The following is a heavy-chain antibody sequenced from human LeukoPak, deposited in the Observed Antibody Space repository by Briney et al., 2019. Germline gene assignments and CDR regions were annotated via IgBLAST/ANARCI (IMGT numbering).Heavy chain of an antibody. CDR1: GGSISTSKYY. CDR2: IFYSGST. D-gene: IGHD5-24*01. Sequence: SETLALTCTVSGGSISTSKYYWGWIRQPPGKGLEWIGNIFYSGSTYYSPSVRRRVPISLDTSRNQFSLKRSSVTAADTAVYYCARYREMATIDYWGQGTLVTVSS. J-gene: IGHJ4*02. CDR3: ARYREMATIDY. V-gene: IGHV4-39*07.